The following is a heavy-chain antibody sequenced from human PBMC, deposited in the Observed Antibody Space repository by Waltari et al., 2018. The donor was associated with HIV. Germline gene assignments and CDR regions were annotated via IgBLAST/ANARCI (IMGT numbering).Heavy chain of an antibody. J-gene: IGHJ6*02. Sequence: QLQLQESGPGLVKPSETLSLTCTVSGGSFSSSSYYWGWIRQPPGKGLEWIGSIYDSGSTCYNPSLNSSGAISVDTIKSQFALKLSSVTAAGTAVYYCARRDGSGWYNYYYGMDVWGQGTTVTVSS. D-gene: IGHD6-19*01. CDR2: IYDSGST. V-gene: IGHV4-39*01. CDR1: GGSFSSSSYY. CDR3: ARRDGSGWYNYYYGMDV.